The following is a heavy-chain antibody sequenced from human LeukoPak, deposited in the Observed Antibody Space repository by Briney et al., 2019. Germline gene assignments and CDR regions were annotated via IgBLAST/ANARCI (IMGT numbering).Heavy chain of an antibody. CDR2: INSDGSSA. CDR3: AREKLDTRGYVDY. V-gene: IGHV3-74*01. CDR1: GFIFSSYW. J-gene: IGHJ4*02. D-gene: IGHD3-22*01. Sequence: GGSLRLSCAASGFIFSSYWMHWVRQAPGKGLVWVSRINSDGSSASYADSVKGRFTISRDNAKNTLYLQMNSLRAEDTAVYYCAREKLDTRGYVDYWGQGTLVTVSS.